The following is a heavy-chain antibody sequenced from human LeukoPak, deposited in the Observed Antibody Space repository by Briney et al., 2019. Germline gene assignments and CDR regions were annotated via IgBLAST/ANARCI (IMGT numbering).Heavy chain of an antibody. CDR3: ARQAVVTIDY. CDR1: GGSISSYY. V-gene: IGHV4-59*08. D-gene: IGHD4-23*01. CDR2: IYYSGST. Sequence: SETLSLTCTVSGGSISSYYWSWIRQPPGKGLEWIGYIYYSGSTNYNPSLKSRVTISADTSKNQFSLKLSSVTAADTAVYYCARQAVVTIDYWGQGTLVTVSS. J-gene: IGHJ4*02.